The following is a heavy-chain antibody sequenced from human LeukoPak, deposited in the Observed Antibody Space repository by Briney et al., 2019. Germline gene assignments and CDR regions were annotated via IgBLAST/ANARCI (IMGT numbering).Heavy chain of an antibody. J-gene: IGHJ5*02. D-gene: IGHD1-26*01. CDR1: GGSISSYY. V-gene: IGHV4-4*07. Sequence: PSETLSLTCTVSGGSISSYYWSWIRQPAGKGLEWIGRIYTSGSTNYNPSLKSRVTMSVDTSKNQFSLKLSSVTAADTAVYYCARESGYSGSYSSWFDPWGQGTLVTVSS. CDR3: ARESGYSGSYSSWFDP. CDR2: IYTSGST.